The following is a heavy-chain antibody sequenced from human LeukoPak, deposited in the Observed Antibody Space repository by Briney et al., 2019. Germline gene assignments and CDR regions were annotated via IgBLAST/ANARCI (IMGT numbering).Heavy chain of an antibody. J-gene: IGHJ5*02. V-gene: IGHV3-74*01. CDR1: GFTFSDYW. CDR2: ILSDGSST. Sequence: GGSLRLSCAASGFTFSDYWMVWVRQAPGKGLVWVSRILSDGSSTSYADSVKGRFTISRDIAKNTLYLQMNSLRAEDTAVYYCARVRITRANWFDPWGQGTLVTVSS. CDR3: ARVRITRANWFDP. D-gene: IGHD2-2*01.